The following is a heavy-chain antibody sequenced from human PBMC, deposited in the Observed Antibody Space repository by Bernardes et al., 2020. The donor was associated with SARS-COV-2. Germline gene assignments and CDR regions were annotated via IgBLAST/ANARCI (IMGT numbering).Heavy chain of an antibody. J-gene: IGHJ4*02. CDR2: ISGSGGST. CDR1: GFTFSSYA. CDR3: AKVSSSSGSGWYLWTPHFDY. V-gene: IGHV3-23*01. Sequence: GGSLRLSCAASGFTFSSYAMSWVRQAPGKGLEWVSAISGSGGSTYYADSVKGRFTISRDNSKNTLYLQMNSLRAEDTAVYYCAKVSSSSGSGWYLWTPHFDYWGQGTLVTVSS. D-gene: IGHD6-19*01.